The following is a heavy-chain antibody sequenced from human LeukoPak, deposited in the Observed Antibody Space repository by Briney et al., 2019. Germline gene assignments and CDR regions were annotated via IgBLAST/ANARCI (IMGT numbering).Heavy chain of an antibody. D-gene: IGHD5-18*01. CDR2: IRSGDSTI. V-gene: IGHV3-11*01. Sequence: GGSLRLSCAASGFTFSDYDMSWIRQAPGKGLEWVSYIRSGDSTIYYADSVKGRFTISRDNTMNSLYLQMNSLRAEDMAVYYCATGYSYGGDAFDIWGQGTVVTVSS. J-gene: IGHJ3*02. CDR3: ATGYSYGGDAFDI. CDR1: GFTFSDYD.